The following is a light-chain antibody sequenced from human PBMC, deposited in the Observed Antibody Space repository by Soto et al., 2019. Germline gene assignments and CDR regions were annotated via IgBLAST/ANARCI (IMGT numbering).Light chain of an antibody. CDR2: EVT. J-gene: IGLJ1*01. Sequence: QSALTQPASVSGSPGQSITISCTGTSSDVGSYNYVSWHQQYPGQAPRLMIYEVTHRASGVPDRFSASKSGNTASLTISGLQAGDEADYYCSSYRSSSTYVFGSGTKVTVL. V-gene: IGLV2-14*01. CDR3: SSYRSSSTYV. CDR1: SSDVGSYNY.